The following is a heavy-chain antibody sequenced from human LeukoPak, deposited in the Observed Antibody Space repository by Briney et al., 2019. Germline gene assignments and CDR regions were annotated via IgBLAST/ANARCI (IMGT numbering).Heavy chain of an antibody. Sequence: GGSLRLSCVVSGFTFSDFWISWVRQAPGKGLEWVANIDRDGSDIYYVDSVKGRFTISRDNAKNSLYLHMNSLRAEGTAVYYCVTDRNRGGSYWGQGTLVTVSS. J-gene: IGHJ4*02. D-gene: IGHD3-16*01. CDR2: IDRDGSDI. CDR1: GFTFSDFW. V-gene: IGHV3-7*01. CDR3: VTDRNRGGSY.